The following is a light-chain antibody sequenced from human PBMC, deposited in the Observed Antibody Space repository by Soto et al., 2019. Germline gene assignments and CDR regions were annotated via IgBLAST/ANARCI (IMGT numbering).Light chain of an antibody. CDR1: QSISSW. CDR2: KES. Sequence: DIKMTQSPSTLSASVGDRVTITCRASQSISSWLAWYQQKPGKAPKLLIYKESTLKSGVPSRFSGSGSGTEFTLTISSLQPDDFATYYCQRYNSYSEAFGQGTKVDI. CDR3: QRYNSYSEA. V-gene: IGKV1-5*03. J-gene: IGKJ1*01.